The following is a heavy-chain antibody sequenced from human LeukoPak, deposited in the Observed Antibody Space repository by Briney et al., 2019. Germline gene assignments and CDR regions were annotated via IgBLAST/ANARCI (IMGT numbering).Heavy chain of an antibody. D-gene: IGHD3-22*01. CDR2: INPSGGST. V-gene: IGHV1-46*01. CDR3: ARGPGPTDDGGGYCFDY. Sequence: ASVKVSCKASGYTFTSYYLYWVRQAPGQGLEWMGVINPSGGSTTSAQKFQGRVTMTRDTSTSTVYMELRSLRSEDTAVYYCARGPGPTDDGGGYCFDYWGQGTLVTVSS. CDR1: GYTFTSYY. J-gene: IGHJ4*02.